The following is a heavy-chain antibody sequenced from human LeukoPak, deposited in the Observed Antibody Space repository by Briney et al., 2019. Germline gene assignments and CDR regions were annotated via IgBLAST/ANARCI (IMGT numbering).Heavy chain of an antibody. J-gene: IGHJ4*02. CDR2: IYYSGST. D-gene: IGHD4-23*01. CDR3: ARIEDYGGNSVNY. Sequence: SETLSLTCAVSGGSISSYYWSWIRQPPGKGLEWIGYIYYSGSTNYNPSLKSRVTISVDTSKDQFSLKLSSVTAADTAVYYCARIEDYGGNSVNYWGQGTLVTVSS. CDR1: GGSISSYY. V-gene: IGHV4-59*01.